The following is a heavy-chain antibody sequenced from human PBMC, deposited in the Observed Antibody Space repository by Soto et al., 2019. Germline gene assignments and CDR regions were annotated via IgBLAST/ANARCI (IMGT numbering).Heavy chain of an antibody. CDR1: GGTFSNYA. CDR2: IIPIFGTT. V-gene: IGHV1-69*01. D-gene: IGHD3-3*01. Sequence: QVQLVQSGAEVKKPGSSVKVSCKASGGTFSNYAISWVRQAPGQGREWMGGIIPIFGTTNYAQKFQGRVTITANDSTSTAYMELSSLRSEDTAVYYCARDAIFGVVIRGIDYYYGMDVWGQGTTVTVSS. J-gene: IGHJ6*02. CDR3: ARDAIFGVVIRGIDYYYGMDV.